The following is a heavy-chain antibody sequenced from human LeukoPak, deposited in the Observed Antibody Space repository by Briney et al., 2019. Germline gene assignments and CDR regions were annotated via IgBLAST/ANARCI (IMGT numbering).Heavy chain of an antibody. CDR2: ISGSGEST. V-gene: IGHV3-23*01. CDR1: GFTFSSYA. Sequence: GGSLRLSCAASGFTFSSYAMTWVCQAPGKGLEWVSEISGSGESTYYGDSVKGRFTISRDNSKNTLYLQMNSLRAGDTAIYYCAREHWDFDYWGQGTLVTVSS. CDR3: AREHWDFDY. J-gene: IGHJ4*02. D-gene: IGHD7-27*01.